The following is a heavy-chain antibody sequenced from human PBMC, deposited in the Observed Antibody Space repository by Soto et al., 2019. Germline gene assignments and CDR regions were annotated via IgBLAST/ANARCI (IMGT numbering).Heavy chain of an antibody. J-gene: IGHJ4*02. CDR1: GSTFTSYA. V-gene: IGHV1-3*01. CDR2: INAGNGNT. CDR3: ARAELGIAVAGTPYYFDY. D-gene: IGHD6-19*01. Sequence: ASVKVSCKASGSTFTSYAMHWVRQAPGQRLEWMGWINAGNGNTKYSQKFLGRVTITRDTSANTAYMELSSLRSEDTAVYYCARAELGIAVAGTPYYFDYWGQGTLVTVSS.